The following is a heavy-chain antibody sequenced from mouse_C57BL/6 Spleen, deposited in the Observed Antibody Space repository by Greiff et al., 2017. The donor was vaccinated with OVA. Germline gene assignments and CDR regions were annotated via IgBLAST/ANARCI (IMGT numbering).Heavy chain of an antibody. CDR3: ASPYDYDEGYWYFDV. Sequence: EVKVVESGGGLVQPGGSLKLSCAASGIDFSRYWMSWVRRAPGKGLEWIGEINPDSSTINYAPSLKDKFIISRDNAKNTLYLQMSKVRSEDTALYYCASPYDYDEGYWYFDVWGTGTTVTVSS. V-gene: IGHV4-1*01. D-gene: IGHD2-4*01. CDR2: INPDSSTI. J-gene: IGHJ1*03. CDR1: GIDFSRYW.